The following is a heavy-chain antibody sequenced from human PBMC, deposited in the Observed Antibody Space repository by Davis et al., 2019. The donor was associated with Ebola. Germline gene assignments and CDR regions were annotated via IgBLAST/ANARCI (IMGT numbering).Heavy chain of an antibody. CDR2: ISYDGSNK. CDR1: GFTFSDYG. D-gene: IGHD3-9*01. Sequence: GESLKISCAASGFTFSDYGMHWVRQAPGKGLEWVAVISYDGSNKYFADSVQGRLTISRDNSKNTLYLQMNSLRAEDTAVYYCARDPLRLVAYYFDYWGQGTLVTVSS. CDR3: ARDPLRLVAYYFDY. V-gene: IGHV3-30*03. J-gene: IGHJ4*02.